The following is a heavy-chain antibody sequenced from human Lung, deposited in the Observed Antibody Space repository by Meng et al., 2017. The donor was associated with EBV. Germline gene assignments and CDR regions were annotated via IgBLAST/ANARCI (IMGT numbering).Heavy chain of an antibody. J-gene: IGHJ4*02. V-gene: IGHV1-18*01. Sequence: VQPVQAVGEVKNSGASVKVSRKASGYTCSGIWCSGVRQPPGQGLEWIGWVSAHEGNTYNAHKLQGVVTSIAGTTTHISHMERSGLGSDDTVFYYWASQGGQTINHWGQGTLVTVSS. CDR3: ASQGGQTINH. D-gene: IGHD5-12*01. CDR1: GYTCSGIW. CDR2: VSAHEGNT.